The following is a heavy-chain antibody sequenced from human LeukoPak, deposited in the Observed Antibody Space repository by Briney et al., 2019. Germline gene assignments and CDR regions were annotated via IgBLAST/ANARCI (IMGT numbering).Heavy chain of an antibody. D-gene: IGHD4-11*01. Sequence: SETLSLTCTVSGGSISSTTYYWGWIRQPPGKDLEWIGSISHSGDTYYNPSLQSRVTISRDTSKNQFSLRLSSATAADTAVYYCARVRNYRGFGGLQSFWFDPWGQGTLVAVST. CDR3: ARVRNYRGFGGLQSFWFDP. CDR1: GGSISSTTYY. J-gene: IGHJ5*02. CDR2: ISHSGDT. V-gene: IGHV4-39*07.